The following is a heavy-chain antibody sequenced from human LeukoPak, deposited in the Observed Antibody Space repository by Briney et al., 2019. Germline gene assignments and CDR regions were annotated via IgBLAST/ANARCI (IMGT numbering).Heavy chain of an antibody. Sequence: SQTLSLTCTVSGGSISSGGYYWSWIRQHPGKGLEWIGYIYYSGSTYYNPSLKSRVTISVDTSKNQFSLKLSSVTAADTAVYYSARDVRANWGGYYSGMDVWGKGTTVTVSS. V-gene: IGHV4-31*03. CDR1: GGSISSGGYY. CDR2: IYYSGST. J-gene: IGHJ6*04. CDR3: ARDVRANWGGYYSGMDV. D-gene: IGHD7-27*01.